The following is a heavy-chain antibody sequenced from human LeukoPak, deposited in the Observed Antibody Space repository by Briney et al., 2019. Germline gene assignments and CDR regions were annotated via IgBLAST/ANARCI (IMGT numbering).Heavy chain of an antibody. V-gene: IGHV4-39*07. Sequence: NASETLSLTCTVSGGSVFLSYYYWGWVRQPPGKALEWIGSVYYSGTTSSNPSLKSRVTISVDMSKNEFSLRLRSVTAADTAMYYCARGTLYSGWSYYFDDWGQGNQVTVSS. CDR3: ARGTLYSGWSYYFDD. CDR2: VYYSGTT. CDR1: GGSVFLSYYY. D-gene: IGHD6-19*01. J-gene: IGHJ4*02.